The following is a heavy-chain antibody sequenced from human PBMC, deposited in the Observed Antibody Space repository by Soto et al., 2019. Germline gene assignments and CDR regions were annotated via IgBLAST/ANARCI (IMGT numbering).Heavy chain of an antibody. CDR3: AKGVYYDFWSGYRARFDY. J-gene: IGHJ4*02. CDR1: GFTFDDYA. CDR2: ISWNSGSI. V-gene: IGHV3-9*01. D-gene: IGHD3-3*01. Sequence: ESGGGLVQPGRSLRLSCAASGFTFDDYAMHWVRQAPGKGLEWVSGISWNSGSIGYADSVKGRFTISRDNAKNSLYLQMNSLRAEDTALYYCAKGVYYDFWSGYRARFDYWGQGTLVTVSS.